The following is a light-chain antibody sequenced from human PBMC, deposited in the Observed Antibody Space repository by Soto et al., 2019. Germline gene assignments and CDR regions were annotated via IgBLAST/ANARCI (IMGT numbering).Light chain of an antibody. V-gene: IGKV1-6*01. J-gene: IGKJ1*01. CDR3: LQNYRSPWT. Sequence: AIQMTQSPSSLSASVGDRVTITCRASQAIGNDLGWYQQIPGKAPKLLIYAASRLHGGVPSKFSGSGSGSEFTLTISSLQPEDFATYYCLQNYRSPWTFGQGTKVELK. CDR2: AAS. CDR1: QAIGND.